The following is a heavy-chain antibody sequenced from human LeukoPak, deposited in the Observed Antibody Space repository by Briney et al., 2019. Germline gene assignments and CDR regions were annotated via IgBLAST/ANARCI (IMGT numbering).Heavy chain of an antibody. Sequence: ASVKVSCKASGYTFISYDINWVRQAAGQGLEWMGWMNPNSGNTGYAQKFQGRVTMTRNTSISTAYMELSGLRSDDTAVYYCARGGERANFYGLGSSPNWFDPWGQGTLDTVSS. CDR3: ARGGERANFYGLGSSPNWFDP. J-gene: IGHJ5*02. D-gene: IGHD3-10*01. CDR2: MNPNSGNT. V-gene: IGHV1-8*02. CDR1: GYTFISYD.